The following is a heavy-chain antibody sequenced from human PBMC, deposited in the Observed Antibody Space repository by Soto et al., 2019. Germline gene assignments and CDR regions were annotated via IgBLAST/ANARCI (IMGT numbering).Heavy chain of an antibody. CDR1: GGSINSGGHY. J-gene: IGHJ6*02. CDR2: IYKTGST. CDR3: ARDRIQFSVDV. V-gene: IGHV4-31*03. D-gene: IGHD5-18*01. Sequence: QVQLQESGPGLVKPSQTLSLTCSVSGGSINSGGHYWSWIRQHPGKGLEWIGHIYKTGSTDFNPSLKDRLTISIDTSKNQFSLSLRSVTDADTAVYYCARDRIQFSVDVWGQGTTDTVSS.